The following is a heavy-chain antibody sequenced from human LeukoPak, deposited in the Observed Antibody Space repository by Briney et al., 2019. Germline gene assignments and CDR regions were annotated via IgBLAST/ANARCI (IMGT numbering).Heavy chain of an antibody. CDR3: ARGYDYGSGTINWFDP. CDR1: GYTFTSYD. J-gene: IGHJ5*02. CDR2: MNPSSGNT. D-gene: IGHD3-10*01. V-gene: IGHV1-8*01. Sequence: ASVKVSCKASGYTFTSYDINWVRQATGQGLEWMGWMNPSSGNTGYAQKFQGRVTMTRNTSISTAYMELSSLRSEDTAVYYCARGYDYGSGTINWFDPWGQGTLVTVSS.